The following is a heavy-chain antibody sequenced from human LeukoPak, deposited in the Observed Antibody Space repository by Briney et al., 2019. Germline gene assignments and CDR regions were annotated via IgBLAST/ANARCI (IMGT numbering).Heavy chain of an antibody. D-gene: IGHD6-6*01. CDR1: GRTFSSYA. CDR2: IIPIFGTA. J-gene: IGHJ4*02. Sequence: SVKVSCKASGRTFSSYAISWVRQAPGQGLECMGRIIPIFGTANYAQKFQGRVTITTDESTSTAYMELSSLRSEDTAVYYCARAARYSSSSNDYWGQGTLVTVSS. CDR3: ARAARYSSSSNDY. V-gene: IGHV1-69*05.